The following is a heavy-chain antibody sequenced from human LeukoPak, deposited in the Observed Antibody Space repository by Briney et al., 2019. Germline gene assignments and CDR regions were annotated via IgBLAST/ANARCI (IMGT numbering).Heavy chain of an antibody. CDR3: AKDLGPDDYSNYPLDY. D-gene: IGHD4-11*01. V-gene: IGHV3-23*01. CDR2: ISGSGGST. Sequence: GGSLRLSCAASGFTFSSYAMSWVRQAPGKGLEWVSAISGSGGSTYYADSVKGRFTISRDNSKNTLYLQMNSLRAEDTAVYYCAKDLGPDDYSNYPLDYWGQGTLVTVSS. J-gene: IGHJ4*02. CDR1: GFTFSSYA.